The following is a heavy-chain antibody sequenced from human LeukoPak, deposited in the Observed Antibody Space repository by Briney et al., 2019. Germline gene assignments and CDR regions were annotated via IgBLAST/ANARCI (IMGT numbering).Heavy chain of an antibody. CDR1: GFTFSSYA. V-gene: IGHV3-30*01. CDR3: ARDKVEEGWFDP. CDR2: ISYDGSNK. J-gene: IGHJ5*02. D-gene: IGHD2-15*01. Sequence: DPGGSLRLSCAASGFTFSSYAMHWVRQAPGKGLEGVAVISYDGSNKYYADSVKGRFTISRDNSKNTLYLQMNSLRAEDTAVYYCARDKVEEGWFDPWGQGTLVTVSS.